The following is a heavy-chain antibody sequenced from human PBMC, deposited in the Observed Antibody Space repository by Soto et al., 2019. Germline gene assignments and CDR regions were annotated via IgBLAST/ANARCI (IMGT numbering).Heavy chain of an antibody. Sequence: QVQLVQSGAEVKKPGASVKVSCKASGYTFTSYDINGVRQATGQGLEWRGWMNPNSGNTGHAQQFQGRVTMTRNTSLSTAYMELSSLRSESTAVYYCARVRSGHTDYWGQGTLVNFS. CDR1: GYTFTSYD. J-gene: IGHJ4*02. CDR2: MNPNSGNT. D-gene: IGHD3-3*01. CDR3: ARVRSGHTDY. V-gene: IGHV1-8*01.